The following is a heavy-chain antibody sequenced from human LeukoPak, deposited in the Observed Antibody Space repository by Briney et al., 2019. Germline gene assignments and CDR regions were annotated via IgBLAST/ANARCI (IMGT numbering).Heavy chain of an antibody. Sequence: SETLSLTCTVSGGSISSGSYYWGWIRQPPGKGLEWIGSIDYIEKTYYNMSLKSRVTISIDTSKNQFSLSLTSVTAADTAAYFCARDKIVRAAHDAFDIWGQGTMVTVSS. CDR2: IDYIEKT. D-gene: IGHD3-10*01. V-gene: IGHV4-39*07. CDR3: ARDKIVRAAHDAFDI. CDR1: GGSISSGSYY. J-gene: IGHJ3*02.